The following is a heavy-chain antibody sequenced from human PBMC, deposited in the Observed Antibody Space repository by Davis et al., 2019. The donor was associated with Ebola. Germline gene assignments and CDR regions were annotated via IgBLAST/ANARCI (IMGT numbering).Heavy chain of an antibody. V-gene: IGHV3-21*05. Sequence: GESLKISCGASGITFNKLAMNWVRQAPGKGLEWVSYISSTSGAIVYADSVKGRFTITRDNAKNALYLQMDTLRAEDTAVYYCTRRYYDTSGYPFDLWGQGTLVTVSS. J-gene: IGHJ5*02. D-gene: IGHD3-22*01. CDR1: GITFNKLA. CDR3: TRRYYDTSGYPFDL. CDR2: ISSTSGAI.